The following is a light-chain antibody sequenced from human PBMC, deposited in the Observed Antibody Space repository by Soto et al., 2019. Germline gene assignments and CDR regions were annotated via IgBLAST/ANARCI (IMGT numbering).Light chain of an antibody. CDR2: WAS. CDR1: QTVRNNY. Sequence: EFVLTQSPGTLSLSPGERATLSCRASQTVRNNYLAWYQQKPGQAPKLLICWASTRESGVPDRFSGSGSGTDFTLTISSLQAEDVAIYYCQQYYTSPLTFGGGTKVDI. V-gene: IGKV3-20*01. CDR3: QQYYTSPLT. J-gene: IGKJ4*01.